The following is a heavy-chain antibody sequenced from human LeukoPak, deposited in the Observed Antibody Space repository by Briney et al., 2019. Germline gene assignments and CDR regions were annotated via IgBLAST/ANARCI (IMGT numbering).Heavy chain of an antibody. CDR2: IVVGSGNT. D-gene: IGHD3-10*01. CDR1: VFTFTSSA. J-gene: IGHJ4*02. Sequence: ASLKVSCKASVFTFTSSAVQWVRQARGQRLEWIWWIVVGSGNTNYAQKFQERVTITRDMSTSTAYMELSSLRSEDTAVYYCAADHGSGSYYNNYWGQGTLVTVSS. CDR3: AADHGSGSYYNNY. V-gene: IGHV1-58*01.